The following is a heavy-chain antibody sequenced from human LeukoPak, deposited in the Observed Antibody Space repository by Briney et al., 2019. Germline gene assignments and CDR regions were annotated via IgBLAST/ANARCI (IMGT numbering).Heavy chain of an antibody. CDR3: TTDWFDCGGDCYSDY. Sequence: GGSLRLSCAASGFTFSNAWMSWVRQAPGKGLEWVGRIKSKTDGGTTDYAAPVKGRFTISRDDSKNTLYLQMNSLKTEDTAVYYCTTDWFDCGGDCYSDYWGQGTLVTVSS. J-gene: IGHJ4*02. D-gene: IGHD2-21*02. V-gene: IGHV3-15*01. CDR1: GFTFSNAW. CDR2: IKSKTDGGTT.